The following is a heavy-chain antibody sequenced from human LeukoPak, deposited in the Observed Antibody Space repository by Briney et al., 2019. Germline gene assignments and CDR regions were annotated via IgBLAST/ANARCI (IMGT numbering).Heavy chain of an antibody. Sequence: TSETLSLTCTVSGGSISSSNAYWGWIRQPPGKGLEWIGSIYYSKNTYYNPSLKSRVTISADTSKNQFSLRLDSVSAADTAVYYCASPRGFSYGYFDHWGQGSLVTVSS. CDR3: ASPRGFSYGYFDH. J-gene: IGHJ4*02. CDR1: GGSISSSNAY. V-gene: IGHV4-39*01. CDR2: IYYSKNT. D-gene: IGHD5-18*01.